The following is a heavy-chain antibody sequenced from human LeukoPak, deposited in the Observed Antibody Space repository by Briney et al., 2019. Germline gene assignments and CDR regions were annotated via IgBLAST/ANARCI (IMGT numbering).Heavy chain of an antibody. V-gene: IGHV4-59*08. J-gene: IGHJ3*02. CDR2: IYYSGST. CDR3: ARRRIGEMRGGSGSYYGYSRSQTPDAFDI. CDR1: GGSISSYY. D-gene: IGHD1-26*01. Sequence: SETLSLTCTVSGGSISSYYWSWIRQPPGKGLEWIGYIYYSGSTNYNPSLKSRVTISVDTSKNQFSLKLSSVTAADTAVYYCARRRIGEMRGGSGSYYGYSRSQTPDAFDIWGQGTMVTVSS.